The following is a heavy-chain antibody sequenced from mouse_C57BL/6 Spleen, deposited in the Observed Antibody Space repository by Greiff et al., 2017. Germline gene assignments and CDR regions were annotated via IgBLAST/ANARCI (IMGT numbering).Heavy chain of an antibody. D-gene: IGHD5-1*01. CDR2: INPSTGGT. CDR3: ARSGSTRDY. V-gene: IGHV1-42*01. J-gene: IGHJ2*01. Sequence: EVQLQQSGPELVKPGASVKISCKASGYSFTGYYMNWVKQSPEQSLEWIGEINPSTGGTTYNQKFKAKATLTVDKSSSTAYMQLKSLTSEDAAVYYCARSGSTRDYWGQGTTLTVSS. CDR1: GYSFTGYY.